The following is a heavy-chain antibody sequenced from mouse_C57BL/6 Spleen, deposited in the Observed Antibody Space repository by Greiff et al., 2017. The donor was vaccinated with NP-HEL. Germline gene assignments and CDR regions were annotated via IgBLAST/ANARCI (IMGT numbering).Heavy chain of an antibody. Sequence: VQLQQSGPELVKPGASVKISCKASGYAFSSSWMNWVKQRPGKGLEWIGRIYPGDGDTKYNGKFKGKATLTADKSSSTAYMQLSSLTSEDSAVYFCAVYYDYDWFAYWGQGTLVTVSA. CDR2: IYPGDGDT. V-gene: IGHV1-82*01. CDR1: GYAFSSSW. CDR3: AVYYDYDWFAY. D-gene: IGHD2-4*01. J-gene: IGHJ3*01.